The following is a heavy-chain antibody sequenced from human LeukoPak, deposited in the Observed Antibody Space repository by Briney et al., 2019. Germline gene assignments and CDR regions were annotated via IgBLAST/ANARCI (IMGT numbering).Heavy chain of an antibody. V-gene: IGHV4-39*01. D-gene: IGHD6-13*01. J-gene: IGHJ4*02. CDR2: IYYSGST. Sequence: PSETLSLTCTVSGGSISSSSYYWGWIRQPPGKGLEWIGSIYYSGSTYYNPSLKSRVTISVDTSKNQFSLKLSSVTAADTAVYYCARLDIAASDFDYWGQGTLVTVSS. CDR1: GGSISSSSYY. CDR3: ARLDIAASDFDY.